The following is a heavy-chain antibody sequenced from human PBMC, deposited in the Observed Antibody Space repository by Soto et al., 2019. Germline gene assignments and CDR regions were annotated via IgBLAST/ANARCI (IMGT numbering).Heavy chain of an antibody. D-gene: IGHD3-9*01. Sequence: ASVKVSCKASGYIFTSSGFSWVRQAPGQGLEWMGWISAYNGNTNFAQKLQGRVTMTTDTSTSTAYMELRSLRSDDTAVYYCAGLSGLRYFDWLLSDYGMDVWGQGTTVTVSS. CDR1: GYIFTSSG. V-gene: IGHV1-18*04. J-gene: IGHJ6*02. CDR3: AGLSGLRYFDWLLSDYGMDV. CDR2: ISAYNGNT.